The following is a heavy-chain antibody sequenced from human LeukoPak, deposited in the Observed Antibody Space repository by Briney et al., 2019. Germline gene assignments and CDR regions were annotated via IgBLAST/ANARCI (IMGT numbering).Heavy chain of an antibody. Sequence: PGRSLRLSCAASGFTFDDYAMHWVRQAPGKGLEWVSSISSSSSYIYYADSVKGRFTISRDNAKNSLYLQMNSLRAEDTAVYYCARDHTGYSYGSWFDPWGQGTLVTVSS. D-gene: IGHD5-18*01. CDR1: GFTFDDYA. J-gene: IGHJ5*02. CDR3: ARDHTGYSYGSWFDP. V-gene: IGHV3-21*01. CDR2: ISSSSSYI.